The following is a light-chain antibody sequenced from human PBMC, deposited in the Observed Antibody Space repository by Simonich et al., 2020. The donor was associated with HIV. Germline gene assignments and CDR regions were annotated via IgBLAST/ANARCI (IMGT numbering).Light chain of an antibody. CDR2: AAS. J-gene: IGKJ1*01. CDR1: PSISSY. CDR3: QQSYSTPRT. Sequence: DIQMTQSPASLSASVGDRVNITCRASPSISSYLKWDQQKPGKAPKLLIYAASSLQSGVPSRFSGSGSGTDLTLTISSLQPEDFATYYCQQSYSTPRTFGQGTKVEIK. V-gene: IGKV1-39*01.